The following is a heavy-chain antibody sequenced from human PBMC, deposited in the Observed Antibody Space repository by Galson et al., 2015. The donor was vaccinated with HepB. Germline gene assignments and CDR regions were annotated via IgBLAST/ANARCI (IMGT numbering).Heavy chain of an antibody. D-gene: IGHD2-21*02. Sequence: SLRLSCAASGFTFSSYDMHWVRQATGKGLEWVSAIGIAGDTYYPGSVKGRFTISRENAKNSLYLQMNSLRAGDTAVYYCARGNFCGGDCYLNWEYGMDVWGQGTTVTVSS. V-gene: IGHV3-13*01. CDR1: GFTFSSYD. J-gene: IGHJ6*02. CDR3: ARGNFCGGDCYLNWEYGMDV. CDR2: IGIAGDT.